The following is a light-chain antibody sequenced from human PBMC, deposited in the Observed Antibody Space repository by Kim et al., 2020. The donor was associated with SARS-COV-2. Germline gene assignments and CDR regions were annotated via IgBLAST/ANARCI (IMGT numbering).Light chain of an antibody. CDR3: QQRRKSIT. CDR2: NAS. J-gene: IGKJ5*01. CDR1: QSVDGY. V-gene: IGKV3-11*01. Sequence: SLSPGDRATLSCRASQSVDGYLAWLQQKPAQTPRLLISNASNRAAGVPARFSGSGSVTDFTLTISSLEPEDFAVYYCQQRRKSITFGQGTRLEIK.